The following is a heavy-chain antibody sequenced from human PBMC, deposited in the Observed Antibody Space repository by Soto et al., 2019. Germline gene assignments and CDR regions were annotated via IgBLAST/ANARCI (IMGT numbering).Heavy chain of an antibody. D-gene: IGHD2-15*01. CDR3: AGDEGAYCSGENGEHYFDY. V-gene: IGHV1-18*01. Sequence: QVQLVQSGAEVKKPGASVKVSCKTSGYTFTTYGVSWVRQAPGLGLEWMGWISGYNGNKNSAPKFQGRVSMTTDTCASKVYMELRSLRSDDTAVYYCAGDEGAYCSGENGEHYFDYWGQGTLVTVAS. J-gene: IGHJ4*02. CDR1: GYTFTTYG. CDR2: ISGYNGNK.